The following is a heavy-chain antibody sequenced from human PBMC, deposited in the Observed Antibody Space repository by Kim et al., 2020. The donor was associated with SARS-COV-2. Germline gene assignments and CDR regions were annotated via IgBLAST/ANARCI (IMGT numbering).Heavy chain of an antibody. Sequence: GGSLRLSCAASGFTFSSYGMHWVRQAPGKGLEWVAVISYDGSNKYYADSVKGRFTISRDNSKNTLYLQMNSLRAEDTAVYYCAKATYSSSWLEFYYYGMDVWRQRTTVTVSS. CDR3: AKATYSSSWLEFYYYGMDV. J-gene: IGHJ6*02. CDR1: GFTFSSYG. V-gene: IGHV3-30*18. D-gene: IGHD6-13*01. CDR2: ISYDGSNK.